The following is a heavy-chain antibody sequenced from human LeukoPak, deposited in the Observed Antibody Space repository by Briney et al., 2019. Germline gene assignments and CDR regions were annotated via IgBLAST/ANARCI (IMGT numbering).Heavy chain of an antibody. CDR1: GFTFINYG. CDR2: IDTTSYT. V-gene: IGHV3-21*01. CDR3: ATEGRGVHFDS. D-gene: IGHD3-10*01. Sequence: PGGPLRLSCAASGFTFINYGMNWVRQAPGKGLEWVASIDTTSYTYHADSVKGRFTISRDNAKMSLFLQMSSLRPEDTAVYFCATEGRGVHFDSWGQGTLVTVSS. J-gene: IGHJ4*02.